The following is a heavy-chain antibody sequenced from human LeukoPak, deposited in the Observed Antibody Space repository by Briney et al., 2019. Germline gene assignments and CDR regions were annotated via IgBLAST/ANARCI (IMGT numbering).Heavy chain of an antibody. V-gene: IGHV1-69*05. Sequence: SVKVSXKAFGGSFSSEAISWVRQAPGQGLEWMGGIIPIFGTANYAQKFQGRVTITTDESTTTAYMEVSSLRSEDTAVYYCGRKAGDCGGGSCYSIDYWGQGTLVTVSS. D-gene: IGHD2-15*01. CDR3: GRKAGDCGGGSCYSIDY. CDR1: GGSFSSEA. J-gene: IGHJ4*02. CDR2: IIPIFGTA.